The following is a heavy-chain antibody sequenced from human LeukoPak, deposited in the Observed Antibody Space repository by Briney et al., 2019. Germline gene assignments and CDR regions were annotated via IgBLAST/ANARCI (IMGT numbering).Heavy chain of an antibody. CDR2: IYHSGST. CDR1: GYSISSGYY. CDR3: ARDLSAPTGGGALFDY. V-gene: IGHV4-38-2*02. Sequence: PSETLSLTCTVSGYSISSGYYWGWIRQPPGKGLEWIGSIYHSGSTYYNPSLKSRVTISVDTSKNQFSLKLSSVTAADTAVYYCARDLSAPTGGGALFDYWGQGTLVTVSS. J-gene: IGHJ4*02. D-gene: IGHD1-26*01.